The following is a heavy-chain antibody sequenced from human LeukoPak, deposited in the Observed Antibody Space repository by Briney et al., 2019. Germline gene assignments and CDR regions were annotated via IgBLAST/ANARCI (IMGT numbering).Heavy chain of an antibody. D-gene: IGHD4-17*01. CDR1: GYTFTSYG. J-gene: IGHJ4*02. CDR2: ISAYNGNT. Sequence: ASVKVSCKASGYTFTSYGISWVRQAPGQGLEWMGWISAYNGNTNYAQKLQGRVTMTTDTSTSTACMELRSLRSDDTAVYYCARGGTTVTTKVCAYWGQGTLVTVSS. V-gene: IGHV1-18*01. CDR3: ARGGTTVTTKVCAY.